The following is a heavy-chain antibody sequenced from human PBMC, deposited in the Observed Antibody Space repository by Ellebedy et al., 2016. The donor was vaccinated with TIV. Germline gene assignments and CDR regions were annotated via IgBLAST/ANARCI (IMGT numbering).Heavy chain of an antibody. V-gene: IGHV5-51*01. CDR3: ARPYCSGGSCYRDALDI. D-gene: IGHD2-15*01. J-gene: IGHJ3*02. CDR1: GYSFTNYW. Sequence: GESLKISCKGSGYSFTNYWIGWVRQMPGKGLEWMGIIRPRDSDTRYSPSFQGQVTISADKSISTAYLPWSSLKASDTAVYYCARPYCSGGSCYRDALDIWGQGTVVTVSS. CDR2: IRPRDSDT.